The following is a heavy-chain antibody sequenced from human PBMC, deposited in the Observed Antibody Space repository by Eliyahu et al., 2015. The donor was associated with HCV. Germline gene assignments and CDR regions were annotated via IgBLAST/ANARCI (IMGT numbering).Heavy chain of an antibody. CDR2: IKQDGSEK. D-gene: IGHD6-13*01. Sequence: GANIKQDGSEKYYVDSVKGRFTISRDNAKNSLYLQMNSLRAEDTAVYYCARDRGRQSSSWYGNTPFYYYYGMDVWGQGTTVTVS. CDR3: ARDRGRQSSSWYGNTPFYYYYGMDV. V-gene: IGHV3-7*01. J-gene: IGHJ6*02.